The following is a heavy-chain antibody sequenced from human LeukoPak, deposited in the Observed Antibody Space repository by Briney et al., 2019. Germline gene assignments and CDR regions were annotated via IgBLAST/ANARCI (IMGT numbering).Heavy chain of an antibody. V-gene: IGHV3-48*01. D-gene: IGHD6-13*01. Sequence: PGGSLRLSCAASGFVFGSYTMNWVRQAPGKGLEWISYISSNSGTIYYANSVKGRFTISRDNAKNSLYLQMNSLRVEDTAVHYCARGIAADGRGFWGQGTLVTVSS. CDR1: GFVFGSYT. J-gene: IGHJ4*02. CDR3: ARGIAADGRGF. CDR2: ISSNSGTI.